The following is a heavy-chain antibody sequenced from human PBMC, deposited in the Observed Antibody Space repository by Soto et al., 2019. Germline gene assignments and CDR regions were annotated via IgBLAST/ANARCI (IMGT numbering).Heavy chain of an antibody. CDR3: ATSKRGSTSYADAFDI. CDR2: VSGGGTNT. V-gene: IGHV3-23*01. D-gene: IGHD6-13*01. CDR1: GFIFTNYA. Sequence: HPVGSLRLSCAASGFIFTNYAMNWVRQPPGKGLEWVAAVSGGGTNTHYAGSVKGRFTISTDNSKDTLYLQMHSLRAEDTALYYCATSKRGSTSYADAFDIWGPGTRVTVSS. J-gene: IGHJ3*02.